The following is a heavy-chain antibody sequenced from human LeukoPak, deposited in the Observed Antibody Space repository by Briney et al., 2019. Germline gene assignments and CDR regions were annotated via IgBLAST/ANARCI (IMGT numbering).Heavy chain of an antibody. CDR3: ARGRGSTSFHYYYYGMDV. J-gene: IGHJ6*02. V-gene: IGHV3-53*01. CDR2: IFTSGST. Sequence: PGGSLRLSCAASGFNVSSNYMSWVRQAPGKGLEWVSVIFTSGSTFYADSVKGRFTISRDISKNTLSLQMNSLRAEDTAMYYCARGRGSTSFHYYYYGMDVWGQGTTVTVSS. D-gene: IGHD2-2*01. CDR1: GFNVSSNY.